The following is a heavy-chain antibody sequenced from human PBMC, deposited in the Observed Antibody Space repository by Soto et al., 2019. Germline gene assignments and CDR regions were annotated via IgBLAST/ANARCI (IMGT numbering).Heavy chain of an antibody. J-gene: IGHJ4*02. CDR1: GFTFSTYV. V-gene: IGHV3-23*01. Sequence: GGSLRLSCAASGFTFSTYVMNWVRQAPGKGLEWVSGVSNNGASTYYADSVQGRFSISRDNSKNTLYLQMNSPRAEDTAVYFCARAPRGLNYYGSGSHYPYFDYWGQGALVTVSS. D-gene: IGHD3-10*01. CDR2: VSNNGAST. CDR3: ARAPRGLNYYGSGSHYPYFDY.